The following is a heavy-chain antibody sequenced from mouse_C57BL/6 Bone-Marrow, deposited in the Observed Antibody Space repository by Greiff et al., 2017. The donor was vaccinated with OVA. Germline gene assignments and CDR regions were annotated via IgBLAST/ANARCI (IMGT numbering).Heavy chain of an antibody. D-gene: IGHD2-4*01. CDR1: GFNIKDDY. CDR2: IDPENGDT. J-gene: IGHJ3*01. Sequence: EVKLQESGAELVRPGASVKLSCTASGFNIKDDYMHWVKQRPEQGLEWIGWIDPENGDTEYASKFQGKATITADTSSNTAYLQISSLTSEDTAVYYCTTTDYEGYWGQGTLVTVSA. CDR3: TTTDYEGY. V-gene: IGHV14-4*01.